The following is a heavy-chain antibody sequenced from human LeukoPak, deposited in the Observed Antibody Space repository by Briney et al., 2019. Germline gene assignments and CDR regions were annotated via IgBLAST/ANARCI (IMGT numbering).Heavy chain of an antibody. Sequence: SSETLSLTCTVSSGSINSYFWDWVRQPPGKGLEWIGRIYTTGATHYNPSLKSRLTMSIDTSTNQFSLKLTSMTAADTAVYYCGRQGYTASHYFIDFWSQGTLVAVSS. CDR3: GRQGYTASHYFIDF. D-gene: IGHD2-2*02. V-gene: IGHV4-4*07. CDR2: IYTTGAT. CDR1: SGSINSYF. J-gene: IGHJ4*02.